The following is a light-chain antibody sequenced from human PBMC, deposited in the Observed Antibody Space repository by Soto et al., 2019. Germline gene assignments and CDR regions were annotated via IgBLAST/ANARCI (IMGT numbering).Light chain of an antibody. Sequence: QAVVTQSPSASASLGASVKLTCTLSSGHSSDAIAWHQQQPEKGPRYLMKVNSDGSHNKGDGIPDRFSGSRSGAERYLTISSLQSEDEADYYCQTWGTGIHVVFGGGTKLTVL. CDR2: VNSDGSH. CDR1: SGHSSDA. V-gene: IGLV4-69*01. CDR3: QTWGTGIHVV. J-gene: IGLJ2*01.